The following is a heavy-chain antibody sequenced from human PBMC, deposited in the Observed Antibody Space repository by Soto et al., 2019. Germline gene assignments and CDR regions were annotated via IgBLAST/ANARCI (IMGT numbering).Heavy chain of an antibody. CDR3: ARGGPYGRWSYYFDY. CDR2: INPSGGST. Sequence: VASVKVSCKASGYTLHWVRQAPGQGLEWMGIINPSGGSTSYAQKFQGRVTMTRDTSTSTVYMELSSLRSEDTAVYYCARGGPYGRWSYYFDYWGQGTQVTVSS. V-gene: IGHV1-46*01. D-gene: IGHD2-15*01. J-gene: IGHJ4*02. CDR1: GYTL.